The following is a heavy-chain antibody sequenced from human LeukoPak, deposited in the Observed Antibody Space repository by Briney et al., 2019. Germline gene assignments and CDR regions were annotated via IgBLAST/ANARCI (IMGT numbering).Heavy chain of an antibody. V-gene: IGHV3-23*01. CDR1: GFTFSSYA. J-gene: IGHJ5*02. Sequence: PGGSLRLSCAASGFTFSSYAMSWVRQAPGKGLEWGSAISGSGGSTYYADSVKGRFTISRDNAKNTLYLQMTSLRAEDTAVYYCAKDVPRYSYPKWFDPWGQGTLVTVSS. D-gene: IGHD5-18*01. CDR2: ISGSGGST. CDR3: AKDVPRYSYPKWFDP.